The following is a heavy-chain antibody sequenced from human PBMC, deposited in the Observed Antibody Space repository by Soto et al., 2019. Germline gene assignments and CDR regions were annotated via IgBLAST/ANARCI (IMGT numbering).Heavy chain of an antibody. V-gene: IGHV1-46*01. J-gene: IGHJ6*02. Sequence: ASVKVSCKASGYTFTSYYMHWVRQAPGQGLEWMGIINPSGGSTSYAQKFQGRVTMTRGTSTSTVYMELSSLRSEDTAVYYCARGPEGLYYYYGMDVWGQGTTVTVS. CDR2: INPSGGST. CDR1: GYTFTSYY. CDR3: ARGPEGLYYYYGMDV.